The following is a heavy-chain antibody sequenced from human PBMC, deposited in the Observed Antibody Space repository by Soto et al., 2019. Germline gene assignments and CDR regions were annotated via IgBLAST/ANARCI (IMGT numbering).Heavy chain of an antibody. V-gene: IGHV3-49*03. CDR3: PRASRDCSVGSCYPLI. D-gene: IGHD2-15*01. J-gene: IGHJ4*02. CDR1: GFTFGDYA. Sequence: EVQLVESGGGLVQPGRSLRLSCSGSGFTFGDYAISWFRQAPGKGLEWISFIRSMTYDGTTDYAPSLRDRFSISRDDSKNSAYLQMNSLKTVNTAVYYCPRASRDCSVGSCYPLIWGQGTLVTVAS. CDR2: IRSMTYDGTT.